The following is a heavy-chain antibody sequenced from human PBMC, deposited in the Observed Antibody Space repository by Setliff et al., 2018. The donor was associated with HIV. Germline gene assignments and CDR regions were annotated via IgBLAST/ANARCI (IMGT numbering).Heavy chain of an antibody. CDR3: ARASSGYESRGLFDY. Sequence: PGGSLRLSCAASGFTVGSNYMSWVRQAPGKGLEWVGYIFYSGSTYYNPSLESRLTISIDTSKNQFFLKLRSVTAADTAVYFCARASSGYESRGLFDYWGQGMLVTVSS. D-gene: IGHD5-12*01. CDR2: IFYSGST. J-gene: IGHJ4*02. CDR1: GFTVGSNY. V-gene: IGHV4-59*02.